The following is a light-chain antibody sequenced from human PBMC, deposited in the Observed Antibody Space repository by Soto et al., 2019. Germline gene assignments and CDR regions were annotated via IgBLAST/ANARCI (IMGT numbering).Light chain of an antibody. Sequence: EIVVTQSPCTLSLSPGDRATLSCRASQSVSSSYLAWYQQTPGQAPRLLMYGASSTTTGIPDRLSDRRSGTDFAPTIRTLKTEHLAGYYSQQHRGHFCTFDKRNTVQIK. CDR3: QQHRGHFCT. V-gene: IGKV3-20*01. CDR1: QSVSSSY. J-gene: IGKJ1*01. CDR2: GAS.